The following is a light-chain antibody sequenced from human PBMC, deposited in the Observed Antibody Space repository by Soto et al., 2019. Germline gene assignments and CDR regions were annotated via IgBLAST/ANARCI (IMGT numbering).Light chain of an antibody. Sequence: QSALTQPASVSGSPGQSITISCTGTSSDVGGYNYVSWYQQHPGKVPKLMIYDVTNRPSGVSNRFSGSKSGNTASLTISGLHAEDEADYYCSSYTSSTTPYVFGTGTKVTVL. V-gene: IGLV2-14*01. CDR1: SSDVGGYNY. CDR2: DVT. CDR3: SSYTSSTTPYV. J-gene: IGLJ1*01.